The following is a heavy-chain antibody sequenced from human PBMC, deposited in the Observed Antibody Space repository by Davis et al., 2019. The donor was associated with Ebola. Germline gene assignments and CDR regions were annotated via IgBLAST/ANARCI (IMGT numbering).Heavy chain of an antibody. CDR1: GFTFSDFY. V-gene: IGHV3-11*04. CDR2: ISSSSRTI. J-gene: IGHJ4*02. CDR3: ARDWVPDS. D-gene: IGHD3-16*01. Sequence: GESLKISCAASGFTFSDFYMTWIRQAPGKGLEWVSYISSSSRTIYYSDSVKGRFTVSRDNTKNSLYLQLNSLRAGDTAVYYCARDWVPDSWGQGTLVIVSS.